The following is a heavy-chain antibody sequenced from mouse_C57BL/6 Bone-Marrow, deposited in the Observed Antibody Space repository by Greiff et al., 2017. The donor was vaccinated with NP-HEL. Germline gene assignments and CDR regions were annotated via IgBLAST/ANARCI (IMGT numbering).Heavy chain of an antibody. Sequence: VQLQQPGAELVKPGASVKLSCKASGYTFTSYWMHWVKQRHGRGLEWIGRIDPNSGGAKYNEKFKSKATLTVDKPSSTAYMQLSSLRFEDSAVYYCARSLTTVVARGYYFDYWGQGTTLTVSS. CDR2: IDPNSGGA. J-gene: IGHJ2*01. D-gene: IGHD1-1*01. V-gene: IGHV1-72*01. CDR3: ARSLTTVVARGYYFDY. CDR1: GYTFTSYW.